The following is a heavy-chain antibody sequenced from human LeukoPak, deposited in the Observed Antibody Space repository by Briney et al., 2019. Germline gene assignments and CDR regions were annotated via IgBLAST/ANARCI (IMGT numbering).Heavy chain of an antibody. Sequence: GGSLRLSCAASGFTFSSYAMSWVRQAPGKGLEWVAAISGSGGSTFYADSVKGRFTISRDNSKNTLYLQMNSLRAEDTAVYYCATSPRETAAGTLNYYYYGMDVWGQGTTVTVSS. CDR1: GFTFSSYA. V-gene: IGHV3-23*01. CDR2: ISGSGGST. D-gene: IGHD6-13*01. CDR3: ATSPRETAAGTLNYYYYGMDV. J-gene: IGHJ6*02.